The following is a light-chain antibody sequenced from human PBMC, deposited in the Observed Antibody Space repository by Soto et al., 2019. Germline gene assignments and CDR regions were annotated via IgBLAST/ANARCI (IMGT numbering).Light chain of an antibody. CDR2: DAS. V-gene: IGKV3-11*01. Sequence: EIALTQSPATLSLSPGERATLSCRASQSVSSYLAWYQHKPGQAPRLLIYDASNRATGIPARFSGSGSGTDFTLTISRLEPEDFAVYYCLHRYNWPLTFGGGTKVEIK. CDR1: QSVSSY. J-gene: IGKJ4*01. CDR3: LHRYNWPLT.